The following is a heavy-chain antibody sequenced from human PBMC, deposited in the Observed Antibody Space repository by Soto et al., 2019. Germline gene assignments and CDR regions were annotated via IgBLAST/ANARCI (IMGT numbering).Heavy chain of an antibody. CDR3: ARSYGSGCRAFDY. J-gene: IGHJ4*02. V-gene: IGHV1-69*02. Sequence: QVHLVQSGVEVKKPGSSVKVSCKASGDTFSSYTINWVRQAPGLGLEWMGRVIPMLSMSNYALKFQGRVTMTADRSTNTAYMELSSLRSEDTATYYCARSYGSGCRAFDYWGQGALVTVSS. CDR1: GDTFSSYT. D-gene: IGHD3-10*01. CDR2: VIPMLSMS.